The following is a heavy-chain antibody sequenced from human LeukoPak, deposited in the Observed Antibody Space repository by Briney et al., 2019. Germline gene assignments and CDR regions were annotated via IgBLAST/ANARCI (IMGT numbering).Heavy chain of an antibody. CDR3: AKDGPLRNSSSWYGENWFNCFDP. D-gene: IGHD6-13*01. Sequence: GGSLRLSCAASGFTFSDYYMSWIRQAPGKGLEWVSYISSSGSTIYYADSVKGRFTISRDNAKNSLYLQMNSLRAEDTAVYYCAKDGPLRNSSSWYGENWFNCFDPGGRGTLVTVSS. J-gene: IGHJ5*02. V-gene: IGHV3-11*01. CDR2: ISSSGSTI. CDR1: GFTFSDYY.